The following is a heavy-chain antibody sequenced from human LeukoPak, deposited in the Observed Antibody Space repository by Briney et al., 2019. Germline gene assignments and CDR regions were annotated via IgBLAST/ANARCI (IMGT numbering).Heavy chain of an antibody. J-gene: IGHJ4*02. D-gene: IGHD3-9*01. Sequence: AGGSLRLSCAASGFTLSSYWMSWVRQAPGKGLEWVANIKYDGSGKYYADSVKGRFTISRDDAKNSLYLEMNRLRVEDTAVYYCAKAGPILRYFDFRYYFDYWGQGTLVTVSS. CDR1: GFTLSSYW. CDR2: IKYDGSGK. CDR3: AKAGPILRYFDFRYYFDY. V-gene: IGHV3-7*01.